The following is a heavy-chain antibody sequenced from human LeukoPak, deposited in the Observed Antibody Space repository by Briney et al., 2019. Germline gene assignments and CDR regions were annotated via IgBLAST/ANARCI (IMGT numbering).Heavy chain of an antibody. V-gene: IGHV3-7*01. CDR1: GFTFRNYW. CDR3: ARDNWGF. J-gene: IGHJ6*04. Sequence: GGSLRLSCAASGFTFRNYWMSWVRQAPGKGLEWVANIKQDGREKYYVDSVKGRFTISRDNAKNSAYLQMNSLRAEDTAVYYSARDNWGFWGKGTTVTVSS. CDR2: IKQDGREK. D-gene: IGHD7-27*01.